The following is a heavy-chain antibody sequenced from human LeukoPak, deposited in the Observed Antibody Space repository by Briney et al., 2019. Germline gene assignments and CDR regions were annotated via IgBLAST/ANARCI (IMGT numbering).Heavy chain of an antibody. V-gene: IGHV3-23*01. J-gene: IGHJ4*02. D-gene: IGHD3-22*01. CDR2: ISGNGGST. CDR1: GFTFSTSA. Sequence: GGSLRLSCAVSGFTFSTSAMDWVRQAPGKGLDWVSGISGNGGSTYYADSVKGRFTISRDNSKDTLYLQMNSLRAEDTAVYYCAKTPASGYLFDLWGKGSLATVSS. CDR3: AKTPASGYLFDL.